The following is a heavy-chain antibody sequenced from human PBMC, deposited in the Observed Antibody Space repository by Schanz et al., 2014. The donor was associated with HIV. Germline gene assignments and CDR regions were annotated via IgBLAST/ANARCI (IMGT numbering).Heavy chain of an antibody. CDR1: GFTFSSNG. V-gene: IGHV3-33*03. Sequence: QVQLVESGGGVVQPGRSLRLSCSASGFTFSSNGMHWVRQAPGKGLEWVAIISYDGSNKDYADSVKGRFTISRDSSKNTLFLQMNSLRAEDTGVCYCAAGLIRYFFDYWGQGTLVTVSS. CDR2: ISYDGSNK. D-gene: IGHD2-21*01. J-gene: IGHJ4*02. CDR3: AAGLIRYFFDY.